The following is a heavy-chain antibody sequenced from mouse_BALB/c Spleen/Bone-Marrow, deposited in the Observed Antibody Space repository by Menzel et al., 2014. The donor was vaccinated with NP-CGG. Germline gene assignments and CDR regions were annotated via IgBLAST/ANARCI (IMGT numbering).Heavy chain of an antibody. Sequence: QVQLQQPGAELVKPGASVKLSCKASGYTFTSYWMHWVKQRPGQGLEWIGEINPSNGRTNYNEKFKSKDTLTVDKSSSTAYMQLSSLTSEDSAVYYCARDYDYWYFDVWGAGTTVTVSS. J-gene: IGHJ1*01. CDR2: INPSNGRT. CDR1: GYTFTSYW. D-gene: IGHD2-4*01. CDR3: ARDYDYWYFDV. V-gene: IGHV1S81*02.